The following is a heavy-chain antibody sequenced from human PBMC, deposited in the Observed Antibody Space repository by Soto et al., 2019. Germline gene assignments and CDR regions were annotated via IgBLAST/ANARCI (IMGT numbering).Heavy chain of an antibody. J-gene: IGHJ3*02. D-gene: IGHD6-19*01. Sequence: GGSLRLSCAASGFTFSSYGMHWVRQAPGKGLEWVAVISYDGSNKYYADSVKGRFTISRDNSKNTLYLQMNSLRAEDTAVYYCAKDLLRLSSPRSAFDIWGQGTMVTVS. CDR2: ISYDGSNK. V-gene: IGHV3-30*18. CDR3: AKDLLRLSSPRSAFDI. CDR1: GFTFSSYG.